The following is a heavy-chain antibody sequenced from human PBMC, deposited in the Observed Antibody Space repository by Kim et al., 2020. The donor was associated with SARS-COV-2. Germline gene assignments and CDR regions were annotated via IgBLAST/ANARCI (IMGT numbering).Heavy chain of an antibody. D-gene: IGHD6-19*01. J-gene: IGHJ6*02. CDR2: IIPIFGTA. V-gene: IGHV1-69*13. CDR3: ARDSSSGWPHPLADYYYGMDV. Sequence: ASVKVSCKASGGTFSSYAISWVRQAPGQGLEWMGGIIPIFGTANYAQKFQGRVTITADESTSTAYMELSSLRSEDTAVYYCARDSSSGWPHPLADYYYGMDVWGQGTTVTVSS. CDR1: GGTFSSYA.